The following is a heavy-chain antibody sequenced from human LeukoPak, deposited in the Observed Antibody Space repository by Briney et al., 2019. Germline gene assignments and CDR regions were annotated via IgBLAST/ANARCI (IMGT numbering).Heavy chain of an antibody. CDR3: ASNPHTDTATAEGYFDY. D-gene: IGHD5-18*01. CDR1: GGTFSSYA. CDR2: IIPIFGTA. Sequence: ASVKVSCKASGGTFSSYAISWVRQAPGQGLEWMGGIIPIFGTANYAQKFQGRVTITTDESTSTAYMELSSLRSEDTAVYYCASNPHTDTATAEGYFDYWGQGTLVTVSS. J-gene: IGHJ4*02. V-gene: IGHV1-69*05.